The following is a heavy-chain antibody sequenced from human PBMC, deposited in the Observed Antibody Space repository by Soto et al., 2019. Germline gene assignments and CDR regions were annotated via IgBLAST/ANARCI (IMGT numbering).Heavy chain of an antibody. D-gene: IGHD3-10*01. CDR2: INHSGST. Sequence: LSLPYAVYGGALRGYYWSWIRQPPGKGLKWIGEINHSGSTNYNPSLKSRVTISVDTSKNQFSLKLSSVTAADTAVYYCARGRTVMYYGSGSYYGYWGQGTLVTVSS. CDR1: GGALRGYY. CDR3: ARGRTVMYYGSGSYYGY. V-gene: IGHV4-34*01. J-gene: IGHJ4*02.